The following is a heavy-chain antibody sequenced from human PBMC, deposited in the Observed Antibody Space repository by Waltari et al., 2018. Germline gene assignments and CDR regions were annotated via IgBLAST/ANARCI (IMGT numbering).Heavy chain of an antibody. V-gene: IGHV3-30*02. Sequence: QVQLVESGGGVVQPGGSLRLSCAASGFTFSSYGMHWVSQAPGKGLEWVAFIRYDGSNKYYADSVKGRFTISRDNSKNTLYLQMNSLRAEDTAVYYCAKDTQFLYYYYMDVWGKGTTVTISS. CDR2: IRYDGSNK. CDR1: GFTFSSYG. J-gene: IGHJ6*03. CDR3: AKDTQFLYYYYMDV.